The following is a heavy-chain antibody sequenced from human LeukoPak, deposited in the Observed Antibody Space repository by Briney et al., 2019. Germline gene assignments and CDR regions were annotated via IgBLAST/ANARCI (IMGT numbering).Heavy chain of an antibody. CDR3: AKDMWRRTTVTTDFDY. D-gene: IGHD4-17*01. J-gene: IGHJ4*02. CDR2: ISSSSSTI. Sequence: GGSLRLSCAASGFTFSSYSMNWVRQAPGKGLEWVSYISSSSSTIYYADSVKGRFTISRDNAKNSLYLQMNSLRAEDTALYYCAKDMWRRTTVTTDFDYWGQGTLVTVSS. V-gene: IGHV3-48*04. CDR1: GFTFSSYS.